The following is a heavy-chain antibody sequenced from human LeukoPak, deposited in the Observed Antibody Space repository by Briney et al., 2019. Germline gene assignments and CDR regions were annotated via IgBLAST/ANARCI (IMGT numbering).Heavy chain of an antibody. J-gene: IGHJ4*02. CDR3: AKDGTLSRAYGDYVV. D-gene: IGHD4-17*01. CDR1: GFTFSSYA. Sequence: GGSLRLSCAASGFTFSSYAMSWVRQAPGKGLEWVSAISGSGSSTYYADSVRGRFTISRDNSKNTLYLQMNSLRAEDTAVYYCAKDGTLSRAYGDYVVWGQRTLVTVSS. V-gene: IGHV3-23*01. CDR2: ISGSGSST.